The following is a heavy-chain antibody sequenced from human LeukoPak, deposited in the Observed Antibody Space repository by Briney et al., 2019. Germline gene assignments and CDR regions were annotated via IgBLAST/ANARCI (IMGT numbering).Heavy chain of an antibody. J-gene: IGHJ5*02. V-gene: IGHV4-34*01. D-gene: IGHD6-13*01. CDR3: ARAYSSSWYWNWFDP. Sequence: SETLSLTCAVYGGSFSDYYWSWVRQPPGKGLEWIGDINQSGSTNYNPSLKSRVTISLDTSNSQVSLKMSSVTAADTAVYYCARAYSSSWYWNWFDPWGQGTLVTVSS. CDR2: INQSGST. CDR1: GGSFSDYY.